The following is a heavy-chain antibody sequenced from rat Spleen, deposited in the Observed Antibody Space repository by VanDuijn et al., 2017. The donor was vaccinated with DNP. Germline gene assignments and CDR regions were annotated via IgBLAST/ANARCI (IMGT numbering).Heavy chain of an antibody. CDR3: ARWRGTIGFDY. J-gene: IGHJ2*01. CDR2: ISYSGST. V-gene: IGHV3-1*01. D-gene: IGHD1-2*01. Sequence: EVQLQESGPGLVKPSQSLSLTCSVTGYSITSNYWGWIRKFPGNKMEYIGHISYSGSTNYNPSLKSRISITRDTSKNQFFLHLNSVTTEDTATYYCARWRGTIGFDYWGQGVMVTVSS. CDR1: GYSITSNY.